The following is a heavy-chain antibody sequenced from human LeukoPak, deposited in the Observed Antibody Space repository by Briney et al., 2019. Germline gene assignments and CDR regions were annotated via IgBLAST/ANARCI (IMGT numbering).Heavy chain of an antibody. CDR2: IKKDGSEE. CDR3: ARDGLVSAFDY. J-gene: IGHJ4*02. V-gene: IGHV3-7*01. CDR1: GFTLSSYW. Sequence: GGSLRLSCAASGFTLSSYWMTWVRQAPGKGLEWVAHIKKDGSEEDYVDSVKGRFTISRDNAENSLYLQMNSLRAEDTAVYYCARDGLVSAFDYWGQGTLVTVSS. D-gene: IGHD3/OR15-3a*01.